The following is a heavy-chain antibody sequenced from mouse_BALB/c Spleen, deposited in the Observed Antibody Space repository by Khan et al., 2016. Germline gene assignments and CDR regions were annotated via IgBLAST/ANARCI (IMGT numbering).Heavy chain of an antibody. V-gene: IGHV2-2*02. Sequence: QVQLQQSGPGLVQPSQSLSITCTVPGFSLTSYGVHWVRQSPGKGLEWLGVIWSGGSTDYNAAFISRLSISKDNSKSQVFFKMNSLQANDTAIYYCANSPTLVWYYYAMDYWGQGTSVTVSS. J-gene: IGHJ4*01. D-gene: IGHD2-10*02. CDR3: ANSPTLVWYYYAMDY. CDR2: IWSGGST. CDR1: GFSLTSYG.